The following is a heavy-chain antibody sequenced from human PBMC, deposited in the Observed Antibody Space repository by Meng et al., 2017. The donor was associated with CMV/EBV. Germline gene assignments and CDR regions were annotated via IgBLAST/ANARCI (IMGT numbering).Heavy chain of an antibody. Sequence: SCKASGYTFTNDGIRWVQQAPGQGLEWMGWINAYKENTSYAQKLQSRVTMTTDTSTTTAYMELRSLRSDDTAVYYCARAHLGDWFDPWGQGTLVTVSS. J-gene: IGHJ5*02. V-gene: IGHV1-18*01. CDR2: INAYKENT. CDR3: ARAHLGDWFDP. CDR1: GYTFTNDG. D-gene: IGHD2-15*01.